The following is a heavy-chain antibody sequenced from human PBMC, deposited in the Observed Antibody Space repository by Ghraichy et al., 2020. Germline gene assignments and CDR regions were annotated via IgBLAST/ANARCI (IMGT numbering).Heavy chain of an antibody. J-gene: IGHJ4*02. CDR1: GFTFSSYG. CDR2: IWYDGSNK. CDR3: ARDKPLRYDFWSGYHGGLSYYFDY. V-gene: IGHV3-33*08. D-gene: IGHD3-3*01. Sequence: GGSLRLSCAASGFTFSSYGIHWVRQAPGKGLEWVAVIWYDGSNKYYADSVKGRFTISRDNSKNTLYLQMNSLRAEDTAVYYCARDKPLRYDFWSGYHGGLSYYFDYWGQGTLVTVSS.